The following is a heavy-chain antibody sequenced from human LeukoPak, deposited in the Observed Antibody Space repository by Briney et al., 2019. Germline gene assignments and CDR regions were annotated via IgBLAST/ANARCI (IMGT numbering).Heavy chain of an antibody. Sequence: PGGSLRLSCAVSGFTFSDYEMTWVRQAPGKGLDWISFMTSSGATKYYADSVRGRFAISRDNANNSLYLLVDSLRADDTAVYFCARILGNNYYYYYMDVWGKGTTVTVSS. CDR2: MTSSGATK. CDR1: GFTFSDYE. J-gene: IGHJ6*03. CDR3: ARILGNNYYYYYMDV. V-gene: IGHV3-48*03.